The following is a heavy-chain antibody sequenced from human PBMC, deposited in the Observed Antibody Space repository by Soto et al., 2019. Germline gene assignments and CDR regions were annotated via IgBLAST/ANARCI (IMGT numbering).Heavy chain of an antibody. D-gene: IGHD4-17*01. J-gene: IGHJ4*02. CDR1: GVSVSSGSFH. CDR3: ARGATVTQYDY. Sequence: PSETLSLTCTVSGVSVSSGSFHWAWIRQPPGKGLEWIGFGSYSGTTNYKPSLKSRVTISVDTSRSQISLKVSSLTAADTAVYYCARGATVTQYDYWGQGTLVTVSS. CDR2: GSYSGTT. V-gene: IGHV4-61*01.